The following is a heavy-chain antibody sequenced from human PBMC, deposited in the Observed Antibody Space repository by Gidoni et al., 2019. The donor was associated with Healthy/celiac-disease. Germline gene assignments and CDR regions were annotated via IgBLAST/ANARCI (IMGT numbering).Heavy chain of an antibody. CDR2: IYYSGST. J-gene: IGHJ5*02. CDR3: ARRDQLLRFDP. Sequence: QLQLQESGPGLVKPSETLSLTCTVFGGSISSSSYYWGWIRQPPGKGLEWIGSIYYSGSTYYNPSLKSRVTISVDTSKNQFSLKLSSVTAADTAVYYCARRDQLLRFDPWGQGTLVTVSS. V-gene: IGHV4-39*01. D-gene: IGHD2-2*01. CDR1: GGSISSSSYY.